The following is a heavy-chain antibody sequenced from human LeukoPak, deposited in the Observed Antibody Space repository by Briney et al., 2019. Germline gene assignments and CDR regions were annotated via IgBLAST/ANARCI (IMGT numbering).Heavy chain of an antibody. CDR2: MNPNSGNT. V-gene: IGHV1-8*01. CDR3: TRSVRNGHIDY. Sequence: SVKVSCKASGYTFTSYDINWVRQATGQGLEWMGWMNPNSGNTGYAQKFQGRVTMTRSTSISTAYMELSSLRFEDTAVYYCTRSVRNGHIDYWGQGTLVTVSS. CDR1: GYTFTSYD. D-gene: IGHD2-21*01. J-gene: IGHJ4*02.